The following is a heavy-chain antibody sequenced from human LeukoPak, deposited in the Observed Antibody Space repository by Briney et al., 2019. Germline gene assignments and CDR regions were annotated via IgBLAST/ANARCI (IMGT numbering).Heavy chain of an antibody. Sequence: SETLSLTCSVSGGSISGSGYYWGWIRQPPGKGLEWIGSIYYSGSTYYNPSLKSRVTISADTSKNQFSLKLTSATAADTAVYYCATRIVAGGIINWGQGTLVTVSS. J-gene: IGHJ4*02. CDR3: ATRIVAGGIIN. CDR1: GGSISGSGYY. D-gene: IGHD6-13*01. CDR2: IYYSGST. V-gene: IGHV4-39*01.